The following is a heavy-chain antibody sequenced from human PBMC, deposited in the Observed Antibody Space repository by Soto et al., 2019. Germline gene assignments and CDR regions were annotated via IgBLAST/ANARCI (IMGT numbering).Heavy chain of an antibody. J-gene: IGHJ3*01. D-gene: IGHD1-26*01. CDR1: GGTFSSYA. CDR3: ARERGASIIVGGTGPFDV. CDR2: IIAIRGKA. V-gene: IGHV1-69*01. Sequence: QVQLVQSGAGVKKPGSSVKVFGKASGGTFSSYAISWVRQAPGQGLEWMGGIIAIRGKASYAEKFKVRVTITADESTSTAYMELSSLRCEDTAVYYSARERGASIIVGGTGPFDVWGQGTLVTVSS.